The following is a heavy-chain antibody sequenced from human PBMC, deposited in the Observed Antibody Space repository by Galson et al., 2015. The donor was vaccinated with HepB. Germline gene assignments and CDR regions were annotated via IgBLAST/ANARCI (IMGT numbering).Heavy chain of an antibody. CDR1: GFTFSDYY. Sequence: SLRLSCAASGFTFSDYYMSWIRQAPGKGLEWVSYISSSGSTLYYADSVKGRFTISRDNAKNSLYLEMNSLRAEDTAVYYCARDTYSSSFGYYYYYMDVWGKGTTVTVSS. CDR3: ARDTYSSSFGYYYYYMDV. J-gene: IGHJ6*03. CDR2: ISSSGSTL. D-gene: IGHD6-6*01. V-gene: IGHV3-11*01.